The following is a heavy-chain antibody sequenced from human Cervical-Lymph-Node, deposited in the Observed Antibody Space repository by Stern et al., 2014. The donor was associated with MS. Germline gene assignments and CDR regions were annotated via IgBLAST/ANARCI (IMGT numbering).Heavy chain of an antibody. D-gene: IGHD6-25*01. J-gene: IGHJ4*02. CDR1: GGSITSYY. V-gene: IGHV4-59*01. Sequence: QVQLLQPGPGLVKPSETLSLTCTVSGGSITSYYWSWIRQPPGKGLEWIGYIYYSGSTNYNPSLKSRVTISVDTSKNQFSLKLSSVTAADTAVYYCARGPYSTGLHFDYWGQETLVTVSS. CDR2: IYYSGST. CDR3: ARGPYSTGLHFDY.